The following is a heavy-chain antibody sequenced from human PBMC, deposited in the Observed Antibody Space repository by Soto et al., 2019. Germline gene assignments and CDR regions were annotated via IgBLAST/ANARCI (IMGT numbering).Heavy chain of an antibody. Sequence: GGSLRLFCAASGFTFSNAWMAWVRQGPGKGLEWVGRIKSKTDGEAIDYAASVKGRFTISRDDSKNTVYLQMNSLETEDTALYYCTTVLRYFYDGSGYRWGQGTQVTVSS. D-gene: IGHD3-22*01. CDR2: IKSKTDGEAI. V-gene: IGHV3-15*01. J-gene: IGHJ4*02. CDR3: TTVLRYFYDGSGYR. CDR1: GFTFSNAW.